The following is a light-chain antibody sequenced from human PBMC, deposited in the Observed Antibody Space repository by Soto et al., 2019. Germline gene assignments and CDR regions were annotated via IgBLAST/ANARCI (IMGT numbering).Light chain of an antibody. CDR3: QQYNSYSGT. V-gene: IGKV3-11*01. CDR2: GAF. CDR1: PSVTNF. Sequence: EIVFAQSPATPSFSPGGRAPPSCGASPSVTNFLAWYQQKPGQAPRLLIYGAFNRATGIPARFSGSGSGTDFTLTISSLEPDDFATYYCQQYNSYSGTFGQGTKVDIK. J-gene: IGKJ1*01.